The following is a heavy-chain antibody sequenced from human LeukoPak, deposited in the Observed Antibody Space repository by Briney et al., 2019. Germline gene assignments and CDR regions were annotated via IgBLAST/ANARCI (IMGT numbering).Heavy chain of an antibody. CDR1: GYSFTSYW. D-gene: IGHD4-23*01. CDR3: ARHETTVVTPFDY. J-gene: IGHJ4*02. CDR2: IYPGDSDT. V-gene: IGHV5-51*01. Sequence: GESLKISCKGSGYSFTSYWIGWVRQMPGKGLEWMGIIYPGDSDTRYSPSLQGQVTISADKSISTAYLQWSSLKASDTAMYYCARHETTVVTPFDYWGQGTLVTVSS.